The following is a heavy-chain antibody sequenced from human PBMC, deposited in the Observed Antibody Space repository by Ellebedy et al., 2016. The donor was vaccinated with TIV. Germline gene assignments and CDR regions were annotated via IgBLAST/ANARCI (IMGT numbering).Heavy chain of an antibody. D-gene: IGHD5-12*01. CDR1: GYRFSDYW. V-gene: IGHV5-51*01. Sequence: GESLKISCKGSGYRFSDYWIGWVRQLPGKGLEWMGKIFPRDSETIYSPSFQGQVTISADPSVTTAHLQWNSLRASDTAMYYCALLYTGYDSDHYYYHGLDVWGQGTTVTVSS. CDR2: IFPRDSET. CDR3: ALLYTGYDSDHYYYHGLDV. J-gene: IGHJ6*02.